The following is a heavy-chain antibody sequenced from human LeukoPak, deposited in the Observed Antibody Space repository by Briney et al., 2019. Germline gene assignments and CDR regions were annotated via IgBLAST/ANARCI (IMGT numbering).Heavy chain of an antibody. J-gene: IGHJ3*02. Sequence: SETLSLTCTVSGGSISSYYWSWIRQPPGKGLEGIGYIYYSGSTNYNPSLKSRVTISVDTSKNQFSLKLSSVTAADTAVYYCARDRGSSWYDAFDIWGQGTMVTVSS. CDR3: ARDRGSSWYDAFDI. CDR2: IYYSGST. V-gene: IGHV4-59*01. D-gene: IGHD6-13*01. CDR1: GGSISSYY.